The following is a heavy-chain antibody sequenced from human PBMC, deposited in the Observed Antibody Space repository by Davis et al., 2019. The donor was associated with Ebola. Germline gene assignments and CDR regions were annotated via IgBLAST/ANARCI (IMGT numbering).Heavy chain of an antibody. D-gene: IGHD3-16*02. Sequence: PGGSLRLSCAASGFTFSSYGMHWVRQAPGKGLEWVANIKQDGSEKYYVDSVKGRFTISRDNAKNSLYLQMNSPRAEDTAVYYCARDRPDRDYVWGSYRYPTKPRDAFDIWGQGTMVTVSS. J-gene: IGHJ3*02. V-gene: IGHV3-7*01. CDR3: ARDRPDRDYVWGSYRYPTKPRDAFDI. CDR1: GFTFSSYG. CDR2: IKQDGSEK.